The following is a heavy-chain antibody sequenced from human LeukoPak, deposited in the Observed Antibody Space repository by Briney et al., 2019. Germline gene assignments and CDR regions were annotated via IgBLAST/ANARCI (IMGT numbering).Heavy chain of an antibody. Sequence: WETLSLTCTVSGGSISSYYWSWIRQPPGKGLEWIGFIYYSGSTYYNPSLKSRVTISVDTSKNQFSLRLSSVTATDTAEYFCARHQMRYSYGTRFDYWGQGALVTVSS. CDR1: GGSISSYY. CDR2: IYYSGST. D-gene: IGHD5-18*01. J-gene: IGHJ4*02. V-gene: IGHV4-59*08. CDR3: ARHQMRYSYGTRFDY.